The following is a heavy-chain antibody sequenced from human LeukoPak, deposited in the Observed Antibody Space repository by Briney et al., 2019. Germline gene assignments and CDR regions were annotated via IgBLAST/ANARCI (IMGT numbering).Heavy chain of an antibody. V-gene: IGHV3-30*18. CDR3: AKEYYYDSSGPAIIDY. J-gene: IGHJ4*02. Sequence: GGSLRLSCAASGFTFSSYGMHWVRQAPGKGLEWGAVISYDGSNKYYADSVKGRFTISRDNSKNTLYLQMNSLRAEDTVVYYCAKEYYYDSSGPAIIDYWGQGTLVTVSS. CDR2: ISYDGSNK. CDR1: GFTFSSYG. D-gene: IGHD3-22*01.